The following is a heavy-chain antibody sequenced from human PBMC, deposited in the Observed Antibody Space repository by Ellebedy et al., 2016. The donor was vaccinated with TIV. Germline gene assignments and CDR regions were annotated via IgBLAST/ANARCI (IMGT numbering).Heavy chain of an antibody. CDR2: INMNTGNP. J-gene: IGHJ6*03. CDR1: GYTFSGYP. D-gene: IGHD1-1*01. CDR3: ARDSRYNWNDWDFYHMDV. V-gene: IGHV7-4-1*01. Sequence: ASVKVSCKASGYTFSGYPINWVRQAPGQGLEWLGWINMNTGNPTYAQGFGGRFVFSLDISVNTAYLQIDSLKAEDTAVYYCARDSRYNWNDWDFYHMDVWGKGTTVTVSS.